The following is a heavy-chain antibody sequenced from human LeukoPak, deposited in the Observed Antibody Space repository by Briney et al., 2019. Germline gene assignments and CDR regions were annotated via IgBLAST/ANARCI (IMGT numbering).Heavy chain of an antibody. CDR2: IHHSRST. CDR1: GGSTRSYS. Sequence: SETLSLTCTVSGGSTRSYSWSWIRQPPGSGLEWIGYIHHSRSTNYNPSLKSRVTVSVDTSKNQFSLILSSVTAADTAVYYCARTTEAHSWRTRYYDYYMDVWGKGTTVTVSS. D-gene: IGHD6-13*01. V-gene: IGHV4-59*01. J-gene: IGHJ6*03. CDR3: ARTTEAHSWRTRYYDYYMDV.